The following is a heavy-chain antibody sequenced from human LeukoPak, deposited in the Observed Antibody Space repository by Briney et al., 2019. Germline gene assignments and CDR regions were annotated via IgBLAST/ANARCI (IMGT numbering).Heavy chain of an antibody. CDR3: ARGSKEQLTIDY. CDR2: IYHSGST. D-gene: IGHD6-6*01. V-gene: IGHV4-30-2*01. Sequence: SETLSLTCTVSGGSISSGGYYWSWIRQPPGKGLEWIGYIYHSGSTYYNPSLKSRVTISVDRSKNQFSLKLSSVTAADTAVYYCARGSKEQLTIDYWGQGTLVTVSS. J-gene: IGHJ4*02. CDR1: GGSISSGGYY.